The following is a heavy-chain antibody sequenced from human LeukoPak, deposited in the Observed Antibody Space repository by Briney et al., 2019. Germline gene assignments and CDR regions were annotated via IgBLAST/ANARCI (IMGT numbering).Heavy chain of an antibody. J-gene: IGHJ4*02. Sequence: PGGSLRLSCAASGFTLNNYAMNWVRQAPGKGLEWVSLISSSGDATYYADSVQGRFTFSRDNSRNTLYLHIDSLRVEDTATYYCARGTTDLDYWGQGTRVIVSS. CDR1: GFTLNNYA. CDR2: ISSSGDAT. CDR3: ARGTTDLDY. V-gene: IGHV3-23*01. D-gene: IGHD1-14*01.